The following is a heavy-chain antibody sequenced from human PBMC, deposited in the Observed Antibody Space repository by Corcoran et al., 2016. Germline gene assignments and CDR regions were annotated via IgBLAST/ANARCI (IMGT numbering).Heavy chain of an antibody. CDR3: ARDLAVALYYYYGMDG. D-gene: IGHD5-12*01. J-gene: IGHJ6*02. Sequence: QLQLQGSGPGLVKPSETLSLTCTVSGGSISSSSYYWGWIRQPPGKGLEWIGSIYYSGSTYYNPSLKSRVTITVDTSKHQFFLQLGSLTAADTAVYYCARDLAVALYYYYGMDGWGQGTTATVSS. CDR2: IYYSGST. V-gene: IGHV4-39*07. CDR1: GGSISSSSYY.